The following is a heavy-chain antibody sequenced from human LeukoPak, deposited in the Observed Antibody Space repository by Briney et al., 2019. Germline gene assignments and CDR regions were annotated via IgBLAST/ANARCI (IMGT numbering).Heavy chain of an antibody. CDR3: AREVLGYCSGGSCYSGWFDP. CDR2: IYTSGST. J-gene: IGHJ5*02. D-gene: IGHD2-15*01. V-gene: IGHV4-4*07. CDR1: GGSISSYY. Sequence: SETLSLTCTVSGGSISSYYWSWIRQPAGKGLEWIGRIYTSGSTNYNPSLKSRVTMSVDTSKNQFSLKLSSVTAADTAVYYCAREVLGYCSGGSCYSGWFDPWGQGTLVTVSS.